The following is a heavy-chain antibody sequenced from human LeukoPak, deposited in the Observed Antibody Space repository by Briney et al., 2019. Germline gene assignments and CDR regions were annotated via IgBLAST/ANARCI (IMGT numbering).Heavy chain of an antibody. J-gene: IGHJ4*02. V-gene: IGHV3-21*04. CDR3: AKDYLYSYGSVSGYFDY. CDR2: ITSSSSYI. Sequence: GGSLRLSCAASGFTFSSYSMNWVRQAPGKGLEWVSSITSSSSYIYYADSVKGRFTISRDDAKNSLYLQMNSLRAEDTAVYYCAKDYLYSYGSVSGYFDYWGQGTLVTVSS. D-gene: IGHD5-18*01. CDR1: GFTFSSYS.